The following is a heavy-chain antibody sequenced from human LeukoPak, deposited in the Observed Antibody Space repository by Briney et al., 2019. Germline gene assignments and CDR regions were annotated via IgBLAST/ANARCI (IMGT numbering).Heavy chain of an antibody. D-gene: IGHD3-22*01. Sequence: ASVKVSCKASGGTFSSYAISWVRQAPGQGLEWMGGIIPIFGTANYAQKFQGRVTITTDESTSTAYMELSSLRSEDTAVYYCARDGMAYYDSIGYYRLDDWGQGTRITVSS. CDR3: ARDGMAYYDSIGYYRLDD. J-gene: IGHJ4*02. V-gene: IGHV1-69*05. CDR2: IIPIFGTA. CDR1: GGTFSSYA.